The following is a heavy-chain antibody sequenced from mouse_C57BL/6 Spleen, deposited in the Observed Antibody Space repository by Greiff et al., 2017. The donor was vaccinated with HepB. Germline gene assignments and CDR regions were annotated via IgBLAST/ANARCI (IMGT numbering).Heavy chain of an antibody. D-gene: IGHD1-1*01. Sequence: QVQLQQSGAELVRPGASVTLSCKASGYTFTDYEMHWVKQTPVHGLEWIGAIDPETGGTAYNQKFKGKAILTADKSSSTAYMELRSLTSEDSAVYYCTRCYYGSSHFDYWGQGTTLTVSS. J-gene: IGHJ2*01. CDR1: GYTFTDYE. V-gene: IGHV1-15*01. CDR2: IDPETGGT. CDR3: TRCYYGSSHFDY.